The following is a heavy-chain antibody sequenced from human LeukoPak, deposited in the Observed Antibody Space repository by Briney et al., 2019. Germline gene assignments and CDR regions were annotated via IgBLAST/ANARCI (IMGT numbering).Heavy chain of an antibody. CDR1: GYTFTCYY. Sequence: ASVKVSCKASGYTFTCYYMHWVRQAPGQGLEWMGWINLNSGGTNYAQKFQGRVTMTRDTSISTAYMELSRLRSDDAAVYYCARVKGYDIFDYWGQGTLVTVSS. V-gene: IGHV1-2*02. J-gene: IGHJ4*02. CDR2: INLNSGGT. D-gene: IGHD3-9*01. CDR3: ARVKGYDIFDY.